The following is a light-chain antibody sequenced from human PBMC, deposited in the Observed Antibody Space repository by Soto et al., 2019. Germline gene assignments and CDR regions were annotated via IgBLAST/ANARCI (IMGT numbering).Light chain of an antibody. CDR1: QSINSD. CDR2: AAS. J-gene: IGKJ2*01. CDR3: QQSYRTPYT. V-gene: IGKV1-39*01. Sequence: DIQVTQSPSSLSASVGDRVTVTCRASQSINSDLNWYSQKPGKAPKLLINAASSLQSGVPSRFRGSGSGTDFTLTISSLQPEDFATYYCQQSYRTPYTFGPGTKLEIK.